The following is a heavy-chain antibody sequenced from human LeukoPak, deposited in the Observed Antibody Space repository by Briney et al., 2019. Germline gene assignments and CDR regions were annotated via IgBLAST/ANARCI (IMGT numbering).Heavy chain of an antibody. V-gene: IGHV3-33*01. CDR3: ASSTITATLDY. J-gene: IGHJ4*02. D-gene: IGHD5-24*01. CDR2: IWYDGSNK. Sequence: PGESLRLSCAASGFTFSSYGMHWVRQAPGKGLEWVAVIWYDGSNKYYADSVKGRFTISRDNSKNTLCLQMNSLRAEDTAVYYCASSTITATLDYWGQGTLVTVSS. CDR1: GFTFSSYG.